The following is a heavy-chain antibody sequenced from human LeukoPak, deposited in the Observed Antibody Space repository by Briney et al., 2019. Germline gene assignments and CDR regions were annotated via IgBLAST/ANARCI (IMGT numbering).Heavy chain of an antibody. D-gene: IGHD6-19*01. CDR1: KFTFSEYG. V-gene: IGHV3-48*01. CDR2: ISSSSSTV. Sequence: AGSLSLSCAAAKFTFSEYGMKWLRPAPGKGLEWVSYISSSSSTVYYGDSVKGRLTISKDSAENAEYLQMNGLRAEDTAVYFCARNGASSRRPYHLDYWGQETLVTVSS. CDR3: ARNGASSRRPYHLDY. J-gene: IGHJ4*02.